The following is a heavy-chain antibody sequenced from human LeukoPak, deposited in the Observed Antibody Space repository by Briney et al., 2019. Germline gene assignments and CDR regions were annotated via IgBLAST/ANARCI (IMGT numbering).Heavy chain of an antibody. CDR2: INHSGST. J-gene: IGHJ4*02. D-gene: IGHD2-2*01. CDR3: ARGYCSSTSCYAGFDY. Sequence: SETLSLTCAVYGGSFSGYYWSWIRQPPGKGLEWIGEINHSGSTNYNPSLKSRVTISVNTSKNQFSLKLSSVTAADTAVCYCARGYCSSTSCYAGFDYWGQGTLVTVSS. CDR1: GGSFSGYY. V-gene: IGHV4-34*01.